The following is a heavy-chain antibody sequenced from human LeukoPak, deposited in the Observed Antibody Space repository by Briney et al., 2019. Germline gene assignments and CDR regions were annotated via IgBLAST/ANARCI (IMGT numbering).Heavy chain of an antibody. CDR2: IIPILGIA. D-gene: IGHD3-22*01. V-gene: IGHV1-69*04. CDR1: GGTFSSYA. J-gene: IGHJ5*02. Sequence: SVKVSCKASGGTFSSYAISWVRQAPGQGLERMGRIIPILGIANYAQKFQGRVTITADKSTSTAYMELSSLRSEDTAVYYCARDHYYDSSGYFFEAWFDPWGQGTLVTVSP. CDR3: ARDHYYDSSGYFFEAWFDP.